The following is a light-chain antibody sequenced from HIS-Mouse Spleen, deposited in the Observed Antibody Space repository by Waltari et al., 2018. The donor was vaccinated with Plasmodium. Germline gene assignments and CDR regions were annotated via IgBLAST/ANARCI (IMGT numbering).Light chain of an antibody. CDR2: KAS. CDR3: QQYNSYWT. CDR1: QSISSW. V-gene: IGKV1-5*03. J-gene: IGKJ1*01. Sequence: IQMTQSPSTLSASEGTRVTITCRARQSISSWLAWYQQKPGKAPKLLIDKASSLESGVPSRFSGSGSGTEFTLTISSLQPDDFATYYCQQYNSYWTFGQGTKVEIK.